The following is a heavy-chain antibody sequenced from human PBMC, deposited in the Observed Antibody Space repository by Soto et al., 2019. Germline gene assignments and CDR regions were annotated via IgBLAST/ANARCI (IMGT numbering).Heavy chain of an antibody. Sequence: SGPTLVNPTQTLTLTCSFSGFSLSAYGVRVIWFRQPPGETLEWLALIHWNDDKRYSPYLKSRLTITKDTSKNQVVLALTNLDPLDTGTYFCAHTKDSSGFLTSWGQGILVTVSS. V-gene: IGHV2-5*01. D-gene: IGHD3-22*01. J-gene: IGHJ5*02. CDR1: GFSLSAYGVR. CDR2: IHWNDDK. CDR3: AHTKDSSGFLTS.